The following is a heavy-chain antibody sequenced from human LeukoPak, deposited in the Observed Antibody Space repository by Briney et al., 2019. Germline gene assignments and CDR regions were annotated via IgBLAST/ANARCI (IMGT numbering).Heavy chain of an antibody. Sequence: ASVKVSCKASGYTFTNYGTTWVRQAPGQGLEWMGWISPYNGNTNYAQKFQGRVTLTTDTSTSTAYIDLRSLRSDDTAVYYCATEGGWQPTDYGDSVYWGQGTLVTVSS. V-gene: IGHV1-18*01. CDR1: GYTFTNYG. CDR3: ATEGGWQPTDYGDSVY. J-gene: IGHJ4*02. D-gene: IGHD4-17*01. CDR2: ISPYNGNT.